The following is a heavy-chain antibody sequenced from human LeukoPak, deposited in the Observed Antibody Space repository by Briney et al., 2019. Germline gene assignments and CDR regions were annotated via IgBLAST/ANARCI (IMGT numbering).Heavy chain of an antibody. CDR1: GFTFSSHM. CDR2: ISYDGRKK. CDR3: AKDTAAGYCDS. Sequence: GGSLRLSCAASGFTFSSHMMHWVRQAPAKGLEWVAVISYDGRKKYYGDSVKGRFTISRDNSKNTLYLQMNSLRPEDTAVYYCAKDTAAGYCDSWGQGTLVTVSS. V-gene: IGHV3-30*18. J-gene: IGHJ4*02. D-gene: IGHD6-13*01.